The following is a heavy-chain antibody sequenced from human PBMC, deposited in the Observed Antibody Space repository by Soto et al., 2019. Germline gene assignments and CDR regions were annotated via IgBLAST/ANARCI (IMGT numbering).Heavy chain of an antibody. CDR1: GFTFSSNW. V-gene: IGHV3-74*01. Sequence: PGGSLRLSCAASGFTFSSNWMRWVRRVPGRGLGWVSRINADGSETNYEDSVEGRFTISRDNPKNTLYLQMNSRRAEDTAVYYCARDGEGFWGQGTLVTVSS. D-gene: IGHD2-21*01. J-gene: IGHJ4*02. CDR2: INADGSET. CDR3: ARDGEGF.